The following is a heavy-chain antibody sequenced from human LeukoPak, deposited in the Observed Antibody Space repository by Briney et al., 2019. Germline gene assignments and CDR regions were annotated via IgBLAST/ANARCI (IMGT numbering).Heavy chain of an antibody. V-gene: IGHV4-38-2*01. Sequence: SETLSLTCAVSGYSISSGYYWGWIRQPPGKGXXXXXXXXHSGSTYYNPSLKSRVTISVDTSKNQFSLKLSSVTAADTAVYYCARGPVYYYGSGSYYDYWGQGTLVTVSS. J-gene: IGHJ4*02. CDR3: ARGPVYYYGSGSYYDY. CDR1: GYSISSGYY. CDR2: XXHSGST. D-gene: IGHD3-10*01.